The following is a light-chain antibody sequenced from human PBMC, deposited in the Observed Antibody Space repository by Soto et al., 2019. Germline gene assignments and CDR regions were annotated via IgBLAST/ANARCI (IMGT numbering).Light chain of an antibody. CDR1: QSVSSN. CDR3: QQCHDWPLT. V-gene: IGKV3-15*01. J-gene: IGKJ4*01. CDR2: SAS. Sequence: EIVMTQSPATLSVSPGERVTLSCRASQSVSSNLGWYQQKPGQAPRRLIYSASTRATGIPARFSGSGSGTEFTLTISSLQSEDFAIYYCQQCHDWPLTFGGVTKVEIQ.